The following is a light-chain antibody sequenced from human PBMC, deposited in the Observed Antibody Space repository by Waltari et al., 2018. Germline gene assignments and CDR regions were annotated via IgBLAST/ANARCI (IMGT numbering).Light chain of an antibody. CDR3: QQYDTYSPHS. J-gene: IGKJ2*03. CDR2: EAS. CDR1: QTVSW. Sequence: DNQMTHSPSTLSVSVGDTVTITCRASQTVSWLAWYQQKPGEAPKLLIYEASTLERGVPSRFSGRGSGTEFTLTISSLQPDDFATFFCQQYDTYSPHSFGQGTKLDIK. V-gene: IGKV1-5*03.